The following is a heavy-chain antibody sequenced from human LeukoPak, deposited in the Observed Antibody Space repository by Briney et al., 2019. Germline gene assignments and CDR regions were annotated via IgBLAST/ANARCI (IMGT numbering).Heavy chain of an antibody. V-gene: IGHV1-18*01. D-gene: IGHD6-19*01. CDR3: ARGSIAVADNDY. Sequence: ASVKVSCKASGYTFTSYGISWVRQAPGQGLEWMGWISAYNGNTNYAQKFQGRVTITADKSTSTAYMELSSLRSEDTAVYYCARGSIAVADNDYWGQGTLVTVSS. J-gene: IGHJ4*02. CDR1: GYTFTSYG. CDR2: ISAYNGNT.